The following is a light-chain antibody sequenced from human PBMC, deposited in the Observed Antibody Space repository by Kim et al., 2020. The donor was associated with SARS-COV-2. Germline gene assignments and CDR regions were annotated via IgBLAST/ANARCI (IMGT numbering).Light chain of an antibody. Sequence: DIQMTQSPSSLSASVGDRVTITCRASQSISSYLNWYQQKPGKAPKLLIYAASSLQSGVPSRFSGSGSGTDFTLTISSLQPEDFATYYGQQRYSTPFTFGPGTKVDIK. V-gene: IGKV1-39*01. CDR2: AAS. J-gene: IGKJ3*01. CDR1: QSISSY. CDR3: QQRYSTPFT.